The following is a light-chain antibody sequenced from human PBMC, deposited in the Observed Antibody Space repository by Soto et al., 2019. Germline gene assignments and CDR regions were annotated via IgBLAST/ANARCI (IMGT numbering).Light chain of an antibody. CDR3: QQRNNWPPIT. Sequence: EIVLTQSPGTLSLSPGERATLSCRASQSVSSSYIAWYQQKPGQAPRLLIYGASSRATGIPDRFSGSGSGTDFALTISRLEPEDFAVYYCQQRNNWPPITFGQGTRLEIK. CDR2: GAS. J-gene: IGKJ5*01. CDR1: QSVSSSY. V-gene: IGKV3D-20*02.